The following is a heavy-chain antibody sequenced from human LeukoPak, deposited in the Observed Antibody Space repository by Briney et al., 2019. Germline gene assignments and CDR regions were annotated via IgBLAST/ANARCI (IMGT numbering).Heavy chain of an antibody. V-gene: IGHV1-2*02. CDR1: GYTFTSYG. CDR3: ARGLHGSGSQH. J-gene: IGHJ1*01. CDR2: ISPNSGGT. Sequence: GASVKVSCKASGYTFTSYGISWVRQAPGQGLEWMGWISPNSGGTNYAQKFQGRVTMTRDTSISTAYMELSRLRSDDTAVYYCARGLHGSGSQHWGQGTLVTVSS. D-gene: IGHD3-10*01.